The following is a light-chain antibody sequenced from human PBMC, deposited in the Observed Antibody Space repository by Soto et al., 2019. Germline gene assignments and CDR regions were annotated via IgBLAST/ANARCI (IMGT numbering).Light chain of an antibody. CDR1: QSISSF. Sequence: DIQMTQSPSSLSASVGDRVTITCRASQSISSFLNWYHQKPGKAPKRLIYTASTLHRGVPSSFRVSDSGTDFTLTITSLQPEYFATYYCEQSYCTPITFGQGTRLEIK. CDR3: EQSYCTPIT. CDR2: TAS. J-gene: IGKJ5*01. V-gene: IGKV1-39*01.